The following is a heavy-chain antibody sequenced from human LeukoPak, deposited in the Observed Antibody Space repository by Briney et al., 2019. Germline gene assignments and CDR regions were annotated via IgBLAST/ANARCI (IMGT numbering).Heavy chain of an antibody. D-gene: IGHD1-26*01. Sequence: GGSLRLSCAASGFTFDDYAMHWVRQAAGKGLEWVSGISWNSGSIGYADSVKGRFTISRDNAKNSLYLQMNSLRAEDTALYYCAKDKVGATVYYFDYWGQGTLVTVSS. J-gene: IGHJ4*02. V-gene: IGHV3-9*01. CDR2: ISWNSGSI. CDR3: AKDKVGATVYYFDY. CDR1: GFTFDDYA.